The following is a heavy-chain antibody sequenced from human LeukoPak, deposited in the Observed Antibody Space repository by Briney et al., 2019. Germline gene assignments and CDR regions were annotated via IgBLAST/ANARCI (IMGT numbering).Heavy chain of an antibody. J-gene: IGHJ5*02. V-gene: IGHV3-66*01. Sequence: GGSLRLSCAASGFTVSSNYMSWVRQAPGKGLEWVSVIYSGGSTYYADSVKGRFTISRDNSKNTLYLQMNSLRAEDTAVYYCAREVSNSWYGFDPWGQGTLVTVSS. D-gene: IGHD6-13*01. CDR2: IYSGGST. CDR1: GFTVSSNY. CDR3: AREVSNSWYGFDP.